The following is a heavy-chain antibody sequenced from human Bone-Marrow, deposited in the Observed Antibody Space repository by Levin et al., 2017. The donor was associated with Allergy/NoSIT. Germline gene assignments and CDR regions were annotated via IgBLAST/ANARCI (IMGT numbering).Heavy chain of an antibody. Sequence: PGESLKISCAASGFTFSNFGMHWVRQAPGKGLEWVALIWYDGSKKHYADSVKGRFTISRDDPKNTLYVQMNSLRAEDTAVYYCARDRGNYDSGSSWFDSWGQGTLVIVSS. CDR2: IWYDGSKK. J-gene: IGHJ5*01. CDR1: GFTFSNFG. V-gene: IGHV3-33*01. D-gene: IGHD3-10*01. CDR3: ARDRGNYDSGSSWFDS.